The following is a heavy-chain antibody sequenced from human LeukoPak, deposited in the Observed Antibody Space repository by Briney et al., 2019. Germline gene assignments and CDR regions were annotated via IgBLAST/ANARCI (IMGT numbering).Heavy chain of an antibody. CDR1: GGSFNGYY. CDR2: GNHNGGT. D-gene: IGHD3-22*01. V-gene: IGHV4-34*01. J-gene: IGHJ4*02. Sequence: PSETLSLTCAVYGGSFNGYYWSWIRQPPGKGLEWIGEGNHNGGTKYNPSLKSRVTISVDTSKNQFSLKLSSVTAADTAVYYCASPVRYYDSSGYYSHGDYWGQGTLVTVSS. CDR3: ASPVRYYDSSGYYSHGDY.